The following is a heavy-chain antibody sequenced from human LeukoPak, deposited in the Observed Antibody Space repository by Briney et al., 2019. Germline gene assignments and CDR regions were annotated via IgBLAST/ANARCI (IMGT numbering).Heavy chain of an antibody. V-gene: IGHV1-2*02. J-gene: IGHJ5*02. D-gene: IGHD6-13*01. Sequence: ASVKVSCKASGYTFTGYYMQWVRQAPGQGLEWMEWISPNSGATNYAQKFQGRVTMTRDTSVSTAYMELTRLRSDDTAVYYCAREGIAGNWFDPWGQGTLVTVSS. CDR2: ISPNSGAT. CDR1: GYTFTGYY. CDR3: AREGIAGNWFDP.